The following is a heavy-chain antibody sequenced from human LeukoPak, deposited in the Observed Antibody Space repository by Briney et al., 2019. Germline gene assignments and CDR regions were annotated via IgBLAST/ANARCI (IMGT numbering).Heavy chain of an antibody. Sequence: GGSLRLSCAASGFTFSTYWMSWVRQAPGKGLEWVANVKEDGRQKFYVDSVKGRFTISRDNAKNSLYLQMDSLRAEDTAVYYCVRDLDYWGQGTPVTVSS. J-gene: IGHJ4*02. CDR2: VKEDGRQK. CDR1: GFTFSTYW. CDR3: VRDLDY. V-gene: IGHV3-7*04.